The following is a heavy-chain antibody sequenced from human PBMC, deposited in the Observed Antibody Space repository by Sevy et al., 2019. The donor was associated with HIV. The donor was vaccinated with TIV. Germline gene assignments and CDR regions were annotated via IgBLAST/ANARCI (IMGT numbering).Heavy chain of an antibody. V-gene: IGHV4-34*01. Sequence: SETLSLTCALYGGSFSGYYWSWIRQPPGKGLEWIGEINHSGSTNYNPSLKSRVTISVDTSKNQFSLKLSSVTAADTAVYYCARARYSSSSDAFDIWGQGTMVTVSS. CDR1: GGSFSGYY. D-gene: IGHD6-6*01. J-gene: IGHJ3*02. CDR3: ARARYSSSSDAFDI. CDR2: INHSGST.